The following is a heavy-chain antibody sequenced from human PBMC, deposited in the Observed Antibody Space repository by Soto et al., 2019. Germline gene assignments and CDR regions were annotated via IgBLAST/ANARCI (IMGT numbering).Heavy chain of an antibody. CDR2: IIPIFGTA. V-gene: IGHV1-69*13. CDR1: GGTFSSYA. CDR3: ARSHVDIVATILAYYYYGMDV. J-gene: IGHJ6*02. D-gene: IGHD5-12*01. Sequence: SVKVSCKASGGTFSSYAISWVRQAPGQGLEWMGGIIPIFGTANYAQKFQGRVTITADESTSTAYMELSSLRSEDTAVYYCARSHVDIVATILAYYYYGMDVWGQGTTVTVSS.